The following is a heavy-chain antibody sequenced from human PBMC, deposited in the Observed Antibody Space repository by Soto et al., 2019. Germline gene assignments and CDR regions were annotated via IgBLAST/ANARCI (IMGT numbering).Heavy chain of an antibody. V-gene: IGHV3-23*01. CDR3: AKQPNSSGLVGYFDY. Sequence: GGSLRLSCAASGFTFSSYAMSWVRQAPGKGLEWVSAISGSGGSTYYADSVKGRFTISRDNSRNTLYLQMNSLRAEDTAVYYCAKQPNSSGLVGYFDYWGQGTLVTVSS. CDR2: ISGSGGST. D-gene: IGHD6-19*01. J-gene: IGHJ4*02. CDR1: GFTFSSYA.